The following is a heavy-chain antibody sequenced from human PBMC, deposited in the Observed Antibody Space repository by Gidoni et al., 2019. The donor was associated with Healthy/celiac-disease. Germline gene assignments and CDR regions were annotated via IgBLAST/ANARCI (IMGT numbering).Heavy chain of an antibody. CDR3: ARVLDIVVVPAASGGAFDI. D-gene: IGHD2-2*01. J-gene: IGHJ3*02. V-gene: IGHV1-2*02. CDR2: INPNSGGT. Sequence: QVQLVQSGAEVKKPGASVKVSCQASGYTFTGYYMHWVRQAPGQGLEWMGWINPNSGGTNYAQKFQGRVTMTRDTAISTAYMELSRLRSDDTAVYYCARVLDIVVVPAASGGAFDIWGQGTMVTVSS. CDR1: GYTFTGYY.